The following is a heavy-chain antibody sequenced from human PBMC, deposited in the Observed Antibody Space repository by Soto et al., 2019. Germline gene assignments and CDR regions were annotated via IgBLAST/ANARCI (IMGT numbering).Heavy chain of an antibody. V-gene: IGHV4-59*08. D-gene: IGHD4-17*01. Sequence: QVQLQESGPGLVKPSETLSLTCTVSGGSISSYYWSWIRQPPGEGLEWIGYIYYGGSTNYNPSLKCRVAKAVGTSKKESSQKLSSVTVADTAVYYSARHYGGTVDCWGQGTLVTVSS. CDR2: IYYGGST. CDR1: GGSISSYY. J-gene: IGHJ4*02. CDR3: ARHYGGTVDC.